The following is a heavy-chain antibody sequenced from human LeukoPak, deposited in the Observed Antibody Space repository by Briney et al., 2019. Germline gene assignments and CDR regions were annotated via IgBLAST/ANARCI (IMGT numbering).Heavy chain of an antibody. CDR1: GGSLSTYY. J-gene: IGHJ5*02. V-gene: IGHV4-59*01. Sequence: SETLSLTCTVSGGSLSTYYWSWIRQPPGKGLEWMGYIYYSGSTNYNPSLKSRVTISVDTSKNLFSLKLSSVTAADTAIYYCARASGGYYTNWFDPWGQGTLVTVSS. CDR3: ARASGGYYTNWFDP. D-gene: IGHD3-22*01. CDR2: IYYSGST.